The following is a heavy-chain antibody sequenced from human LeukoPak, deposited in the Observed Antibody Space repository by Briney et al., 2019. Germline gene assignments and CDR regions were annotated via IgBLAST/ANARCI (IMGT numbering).Heavy chain of an antibody. D-gene: IGHD3-22*01. J-gene: IGHJ1*01. V-gene: IGHV3-74*01. CDR2: IKSDGGT. Sequence: GSLRLSCAASGFPFSTYWMHWVRPAPGKGLVWVSRIKSDGGTNYADSVKGRFTISRDNAKKTVSLQMNSLRPEDTGVYYCARAPSEIGGYYPEYFRHWGQGTLVTVSS. CDR1: GFPFSTYW. CDR3: ARAPSEIGGYYPEYFRH.